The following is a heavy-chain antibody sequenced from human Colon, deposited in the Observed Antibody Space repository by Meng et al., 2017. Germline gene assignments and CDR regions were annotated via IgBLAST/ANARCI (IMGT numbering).Heavy chain of an antibody. CDR1: GGSISSGDYY. V-gene: IGHV4-30-4*01. CDR2: IYYSGST. CDR3: ARGYYDSSGYGYWYFDL. Sequence: QERLKESGPVLVKPSPTLSPTCPVSGGSISSGDYYWSWIRQPPGKGLEWIGYIYYSGSTYYNPSLKSRVTISVDTSKNQFSLKLSSVTAADTAVYYCARGYYDSSGYGYWYFDLWGRGTLVTVSS. D-gene: IGHD3-22*01. J-gene: IGHJ2*01.